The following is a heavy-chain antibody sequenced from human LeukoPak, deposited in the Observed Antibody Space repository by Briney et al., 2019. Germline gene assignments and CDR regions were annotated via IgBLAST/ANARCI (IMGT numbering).Heavy chain of an antibody. CDR1: GVSISSSSYY. J-gene: IGHJ5*02. CDR2: ISYSGST. CDR3: ARDHLANLASRLFDP. D-gene: IGHD3-3*01. Sequence: NPSETLSLTCTVSGVSISSSSYYWGWIRQPPGKGLEWIASISYSGSTYYNPSLKSRVTISVDTSKNQCSLKLSSVTAADTAVYYCARDHLANLASRLFDPWGQGTLVTVSS. V-gene: IGHV4-39*07.